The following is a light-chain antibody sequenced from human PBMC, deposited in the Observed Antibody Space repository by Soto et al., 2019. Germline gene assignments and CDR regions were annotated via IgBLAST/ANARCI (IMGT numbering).Light chain of an antibody. CDR3: SSYTRSSAVVI. V-gene: IGLV2-14*03. CDR2: DVT. J-gene: IGLJ2*01. Sequence: QPVLTQPASVSGSPGQSITISCTGTSSDVGGYNYVSWYQQLPGKAPKLMIYDVTNRPSGVSDRFSGSKSGNTASLTISGLQTEDEADYYCSSYTRSSAVVIFGGGTKLTVL. CDR1: SSDVGGYNY.